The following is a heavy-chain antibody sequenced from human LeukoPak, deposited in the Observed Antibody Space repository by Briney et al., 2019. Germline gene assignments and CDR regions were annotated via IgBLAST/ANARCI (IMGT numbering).Heavy chain of an antibody. J-gene: IGHJ4*02. D-gene: IGHD1-26*01. CDR2: ISAYNGNT. CDR1: GYTFTSYG. V-gene: IGHV1-18*01. CDR3: ARDSERGSRWELRCEFDY. Sequence: GASVKVSCKASGYTFTSYGISWVRQAPGQGLEWMGWISAYNGNTNYAQKLQGRVTMTTDTSTSTAYMELRSLRSDDTAVYYCARDSERGSRWELRCEFDYWGQGTLVTVSS.